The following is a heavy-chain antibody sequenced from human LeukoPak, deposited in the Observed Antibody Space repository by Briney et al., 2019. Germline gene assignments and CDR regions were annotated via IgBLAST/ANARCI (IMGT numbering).Heavy chain of an antibody. CDR2: IHPSGML. D-gene: IGHD3-22*01. J-gene: IGHJ4*02. CDR3: SRGLDSRKLGY. CDR1: GASFNSDDQY. V-gene: IGHV4-31*03. Sequence: SETLSLTCTVSGASFNSDDQYWNWIRQSSGKGLEWIGSIHPSGMLYNNPSLESRVTMSRDTSKNQFSLNLNSVTAVDTAVYFCSRGLDSRKLGYWGQGILVTVSS.